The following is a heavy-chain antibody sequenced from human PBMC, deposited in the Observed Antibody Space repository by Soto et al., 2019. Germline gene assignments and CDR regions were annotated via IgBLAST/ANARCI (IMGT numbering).Heavy chain of an antibody. CDR1: GDSVSSGRYY. V-gene: IGHV4-61*01. CDR2: IYNSGST. Sequence: LSLTCTVSGDSVSSGRYYWSWSRQPPGKGLEWIGYIYNSGSTNYKSSLKSRITISVDTSKNQFSLKLTSVTAADTAVYYCARSGAGSGWLGGQGTLVTVSS. CDR3: ARSGAGSGWL. J-gene: IGHJ4*02. D-gene: IGHD6-19*01.